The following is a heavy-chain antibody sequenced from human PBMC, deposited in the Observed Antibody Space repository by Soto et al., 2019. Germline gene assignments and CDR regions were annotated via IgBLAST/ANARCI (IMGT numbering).Heavy chain of an antibody. CDR3: ARAPTSPRLRFLEWLLSDY. V-gene: IGHV3-30-3*01. Sequence: PGGSLRLSCAASGFTFSSYAMHWVRQAPGKGLEWVAVISYDGSNKYYADSVKGRFTISRDNSKNTLYLQMNSLRAEDTAVYYCARAPTSPRLRFLEWLLSDYWGQGTLVTVSS. CDR1: GFTFSSYA. CDR2: ISYDGSNK. D-gene: IGHD3-3*01. J-gene: IGHJ4*02.